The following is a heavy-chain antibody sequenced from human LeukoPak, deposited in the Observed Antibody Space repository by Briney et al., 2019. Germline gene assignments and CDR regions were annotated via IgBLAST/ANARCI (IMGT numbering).Heavy chain of an antibody. D-gene: IGHD3-3*01. CDR3: AKELRITIFGVVIIGYYGMDV. V-gene: IGHV3-23*01. J-gene: IGHJ6*02. CDR2: ITSGDGSP. CDR1: GFTFGTSA. Sequence: GGSLRLSCAASGFTFGTSAMSWVRQTPEKGLEWVSTITSGDGSPYYADSVKGRFTISRDNSNNMLYLQMNSLRAEDTAVYYCAKELRITIFGVVIIGYYGMDVWGQGTTVTVSS.